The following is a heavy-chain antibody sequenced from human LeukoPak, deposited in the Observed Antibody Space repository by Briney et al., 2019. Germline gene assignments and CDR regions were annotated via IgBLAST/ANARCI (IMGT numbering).Heavy chain of an antibody. Sequence: SQTLSLTCAISGDTVSTNSAAWNWIRQSPSRGLEWLGRTYYNSKWNNDYAVSVKSRITINPDTSKNQFSLQLNSVTPEDTAVYYCARSKTGTDSNWFDPWGKGTLVTVSS. J-gene: IGHJ5*02. V-gene: IGHV6-1*01. CDR3: ARSKTGTDSNWFDP. CDR1: GDTVSTNSAA. D-gene: IGHD1-1*01. CDR2: TYYNSKWNN.